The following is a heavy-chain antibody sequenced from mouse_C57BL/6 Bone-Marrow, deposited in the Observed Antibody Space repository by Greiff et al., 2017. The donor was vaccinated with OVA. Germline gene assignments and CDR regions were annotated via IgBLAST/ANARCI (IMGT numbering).Heavy chain of an antibody. CDR1: GYTFTDYY. CDR2: IYPGSGNT. CDR3: ARGGYYYGSSSPFGY. Sequence: QVQLQQSGAELVRPGASVKLSCKASGYTFTDYYINWVKQRPGQGLEWIARIYPGSGNTYYNEKFKGKATLTAEKSSSTAYMQLSSLTSEDSAVYFCARGGYYYGSSSPFGYWGQGTLVTVSA. V-gene: IGHV1-76*01. D-gene: IGHD1-1*01. J-gene: IGHJ3*01.